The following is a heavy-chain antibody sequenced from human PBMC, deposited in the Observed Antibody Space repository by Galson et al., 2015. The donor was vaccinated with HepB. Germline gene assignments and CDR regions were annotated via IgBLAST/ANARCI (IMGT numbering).Heavy chain of an antibody. CDR2: ISGSGGST. CDR3: AKGGIVVVPAAMYYFDY. D-gene: IGHD2-2*01. Sequence: SLRLSCAASGFTFSSYAMSWVRQAPGKGLEWVSAISGSGGSTYYADSVKGRFTISRDSSKNTLYLQMNSLRAEDTAVYYCAKGGIVVVPAAMYYFDYWGQGTLVTVSS. J-gene: IGHJ4*02. V-gene: IGHV3-23*01. CDR1: GFTFSSYA.